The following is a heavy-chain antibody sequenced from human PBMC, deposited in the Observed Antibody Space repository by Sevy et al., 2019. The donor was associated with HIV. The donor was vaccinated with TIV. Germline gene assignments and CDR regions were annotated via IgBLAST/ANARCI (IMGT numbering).Heavy chain of an antibody. CDR1: GFTFSSYG. J-gene: IGHJ4*02. D-gene: IGHD5-12*01. CDR3: ARYRDGYNYDY. Sequence: GGSLRLSCAASGFTFSSYGMHWVRQAPGKGLEWVAVIWYDGSNKYYADSVKGRFTISRDNSKNTLYLQMNSLRAEDTAVYYCARYRDGYNYDYWGQGTLVTVSS. CDR2: IWYDGSNK. V-gene: IGHV3-33*01.